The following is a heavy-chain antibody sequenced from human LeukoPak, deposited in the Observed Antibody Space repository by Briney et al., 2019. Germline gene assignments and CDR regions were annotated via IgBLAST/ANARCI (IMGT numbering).Heavy chain of an antibody. CDR2: INPNSGGT. CDR3: AREENCSGGSCHYY. J-gene: IGHJ4*02. D-gene: IGHD2-15*01. V-gene: IGHV1-2*06. Sequence: ASLKVSCKASGYTFTGYYMHWVRQAPGQGLEWMGRINPNSGGTNYAQKFQGRVTMTRDTSISTAYMELSRLRSDDTAGYYCAREENCSGGSCHYYWGQGTLVTVSS. CDR1: GYTFTGYY.